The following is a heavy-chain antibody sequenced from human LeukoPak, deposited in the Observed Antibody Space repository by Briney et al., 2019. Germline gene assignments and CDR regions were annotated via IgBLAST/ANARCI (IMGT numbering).Heavy chain of an antibody. Sequence: SETLSLTCTVSGGSISSGDYYWSWIRQPPGTGLEWIGYIYYSGSTYYNPSLKSRVTISEDTSKNQFSLKLSSVTAADTAVYYCARDKFGRFDPWGQGTLVTVSS. CDR2: IYYSGST. D-gene: IGHD3-10*01. V-gene: IGHV4-30-4*08. CDR1: GGSISSGDYY. CDR3: ARDKFGRFDP. J-gene: IGHJ5*02.